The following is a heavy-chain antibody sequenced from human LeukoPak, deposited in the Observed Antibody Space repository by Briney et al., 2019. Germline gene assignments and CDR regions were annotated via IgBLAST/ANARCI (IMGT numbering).Heavy chain of an antibody. Sequence: SSETLSLTCTVSGGSISSYYWSWIRQPPGKGLEWIGYIYYSGSTNYNPSLKSRVTISVDTSKNQFSLKLSSVTAADTAVYYCARESFYYDSSGQGLGMDVWGQGTTVTVSS. D-gene: IGHD3-22*01. CDR3: ARESFYYDSSGQGLGMDV. CDR1: GGSISSYY. J-gene: IGHJ6*02. CDR2: IYYSGST. V-gene: IGHV4-59*01.